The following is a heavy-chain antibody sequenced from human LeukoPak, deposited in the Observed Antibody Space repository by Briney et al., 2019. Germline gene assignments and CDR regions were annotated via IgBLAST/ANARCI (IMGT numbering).Heavy chain of an antibody. V-gene: IGHV4-4*07. CDR3: ARVRYYDSSGYYYDPRNYYYMDV. J-gene: IGHJ6*03. CDR2: IYTSGST. D-gene: IGHD3-22*01. CDR1: GGSISSYY. Sequence: PSETLSLTRTVSGGSISSYYWSWIRQPAGKGLEWIGRIYTSGSTNYNPSLKSRVTMSVDTSKNQFSLKLSSVTAADTAVYYCARVRYYDSSGYYYDPRNYYYMDVWGKGTTVTISS.